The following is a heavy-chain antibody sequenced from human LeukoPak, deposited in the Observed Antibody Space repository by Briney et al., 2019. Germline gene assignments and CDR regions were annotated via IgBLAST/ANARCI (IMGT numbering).Heavy chain of an antibody. V-gene: IGHV3-23*01. CDR1: GFTLSSYA. J-gene: IGHJ6*03. CDR3: AKVMKGSERLTMVRGVILKTAGVYYMDV. Sequence: PGGPLRLSCAASGFTLSSYAMSWVCQAPGKGLEWVSSISASGGSTNYADSVKGRFTISRENSKNTVYLHMNRLRAEDKAVYYCAKVMKGSERLTMVRGVILKTAGVYYMDVWGKGTTVTVSS. CDR2: ISASGGST. D-gene: IGHD3-10*01.